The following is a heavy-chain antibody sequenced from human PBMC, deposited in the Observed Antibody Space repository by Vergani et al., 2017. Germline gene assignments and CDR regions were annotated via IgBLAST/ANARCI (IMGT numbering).Heavy chain of an antibody. CDR1: GFTVSSNY. CDR2: IYSGGST. Sequence: EVQLVETGGGLIQPGGSLRLSCAASGFTVSSNYMSWVRQAPGKGLEWVSVIYSGGSTYYADSVKGRFTISRDNSKNTLYLQMNSLRAEDTAVYYCARGLPNYGSGSYLDYWGQGTLVTVSS. V-gene: IGHV3-53*02. CDR3: ARGLPNYGSGSYLDY. J-gene: IGHJ4*02. D-gene: IGHD3-10*01.